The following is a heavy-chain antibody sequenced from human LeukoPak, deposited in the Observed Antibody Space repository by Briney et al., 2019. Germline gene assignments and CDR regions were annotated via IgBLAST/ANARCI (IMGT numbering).Heavy chain of an antibody. J-gene: IGHJ4*02. D-gene: IGHD2-2*01. CDR2: ISGSGRTI. Sequence: GGSLRLSCAASGFTFSSYEMNWVRQAPGKGLEWVSYISGSGRTIYYANSVKGRFTISRDNAKNSLYLQMNSLRAEDTAVYYCASGRYCSSTSCYQAIDYWGQGTLVTVSS. CDR1: GFTFSSYE. V-gene: IGHV3-48*03. CDR3: ASGRYCSSTSCYQAIDY.